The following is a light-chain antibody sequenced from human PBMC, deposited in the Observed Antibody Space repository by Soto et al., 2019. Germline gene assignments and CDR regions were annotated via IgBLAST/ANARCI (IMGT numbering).Light chain of an antibody. J-gene: IGKJ1*01. CDR2: GAS. Sequence: ETTLTQSPATLSASAGERVTLSCRATQSVTYNLAWYQQKPGQAPRLLIYGASTRPTGIPARFSGRGSGTEFTLTFTSLQSEDFAVYYCQQYNDWLWTFGQGTKVDIK. CDR3: QQYNDWLWT. CDR1: QSVTYN. V-gene: IGKV3-15*01.